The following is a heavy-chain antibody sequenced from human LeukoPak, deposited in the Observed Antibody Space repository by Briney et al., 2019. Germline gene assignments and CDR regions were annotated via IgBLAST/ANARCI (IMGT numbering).Heavy chain of an antibody. J-gene: IGHJ4*02. CDR3: ARAVGGDGSGSL. D-gene: IGHD3-10*01. CDR1: GGSFSGYY. CDR2: INHSGSS. V-gene: IGHV4-34*01. Sequence: PSETLSLTCGVYGGSFSGYYWSWIRQPPGKGLEWIGEINHSGSSNYNPSLKSRVTISVDTSKNQFSLKLSSVTAADTAVYYCARAVGGDGSGSLWGPGTLVTVSS.